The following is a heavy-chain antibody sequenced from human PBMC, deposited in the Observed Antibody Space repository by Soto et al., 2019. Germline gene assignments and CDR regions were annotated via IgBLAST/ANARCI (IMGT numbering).Heavy chain of an antibody. Sequence: QVQLVQSGAEVKKPGASVKVSCKASGYTFTSYGISWVRQAPGQGLEWMGWISAYNGNTNYAQKLQGRVTMTTDTSTSTAYMELRSLRSDDTAVYYCATYYYGSGSQDYYGMDVWGQRTTVTVSS. J-gene: IGHJ6*02. V-gene: IGHV1-18*01. CDR2: ISAYNGNT. CDR1: GYTFTSYG. D-gene: IGHD3-10*01. CDR3: ATYYYGSGSQDYYGMDV.